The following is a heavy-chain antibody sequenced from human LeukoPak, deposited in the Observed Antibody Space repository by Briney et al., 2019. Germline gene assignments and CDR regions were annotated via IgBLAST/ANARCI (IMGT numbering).Heavy chain of an antibody. D-gene: IGHD1-26*01. V-gene: IGHV3-7*03. J-gene: IGHJ4*02. CDR3: AKDRSIGTYYTFDH. CDR2: IKQDGSEK. Sequence: PGGSLRLSCAASGFTFSSYWMSWVRQAPGKGLEWVANIKQDGSEKYYVDSVKGRFTVSRDNSKNSLYLQMSSLTAADTAVYYCAKDRSIGTYYTFDHWGQGTLVTVSS. CDR1: GFTFSSYW.